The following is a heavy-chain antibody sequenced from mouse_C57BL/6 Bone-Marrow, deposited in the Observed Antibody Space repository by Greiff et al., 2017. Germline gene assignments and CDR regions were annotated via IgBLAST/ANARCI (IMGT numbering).Heavy chain of an antibody. Sequence: QVQLQQPGAELVKPGASVKLSCKASGYTFTSYWMHWVKQRPGRGLEWIGRIDPNRGGTKYNEKFQSKATLTVDKPSSTAYMQLSSLTSEDAAVYYWARKGGNYVEAMDYWGQGTSVTVSS. CDR1: GYTFTSYW. CDR2: IDPNRGGT. V-gene: IGHV1-72*01. CDR3: ARKGGNYVEAMDY. J-gene: IGHJ4*01. D-gene: IGHD2-1*01.